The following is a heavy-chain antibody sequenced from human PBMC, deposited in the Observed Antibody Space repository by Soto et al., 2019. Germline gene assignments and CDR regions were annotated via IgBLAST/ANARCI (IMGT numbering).Heavy chain of an antibody. CDR3: ARDPVPSGSGGGNYYYYYYGMDV. V-gene: IGHV3-30-3*01. CDR1: GFTFSSYA. J-gene: IGHJ6*02. CDR2: ISYDGSNK. D-gene: IGHD2-15*01. Sequence: GGSLRLSCAASGFTFSSYAMHWVRQAPGKGLEWVAVISYDGSNKYYADSVKGRFTISRDNSKNTLYLQMNSLRAEDTAVYYCARDPVPSGSGGGNYYYYYYGMDVWGQGTTVTVSS.